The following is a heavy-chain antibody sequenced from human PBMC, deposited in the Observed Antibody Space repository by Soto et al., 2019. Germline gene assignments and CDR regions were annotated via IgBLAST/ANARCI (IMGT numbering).Heavy chain of an antibody. CDR2: IYYSGST. D-gene: IGHD1-26*01. J-gene: IGHJ5*02. Sequence: SETLSLTCTVSGGSISSGGYYWSWIRQHPGKGLEWIGYIYYSGSTNYNPSLKSRVTISVDTSKNQFSLKLSSVTAADTAVYYCARGRYSGNHNWFDPWGQGTLVTVSS. CDR3: ARGRYSGNHNWFDP. V-gene: IGHV4-61*08. CDR1: GGSISSGGYY.